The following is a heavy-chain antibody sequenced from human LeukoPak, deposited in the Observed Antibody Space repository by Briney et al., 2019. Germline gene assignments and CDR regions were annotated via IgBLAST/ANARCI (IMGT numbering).Heavy chain of an antibody. Sequence: GASVKVSCKASGGTFSSYAISWVRQAPGQGLEWMGRIIPILGIANYAQKFQGRVTITADESTSTAYMELSSLRSEDTAVYYCARAIWGYDSSGPKGYWGQGTLVTVSS. D-gene: IGHD3-22*01. CDR2: IIPILGIA. J-gene: IGHJ4*02. V-gene: IGHV1-69*04. CDR3: ARAIWGYDSSGPKGY. CDR1: GGTFSSYA.